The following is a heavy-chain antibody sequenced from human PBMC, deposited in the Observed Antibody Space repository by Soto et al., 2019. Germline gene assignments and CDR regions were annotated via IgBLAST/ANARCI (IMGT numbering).Heavy chain of an antibody. J-gene: IGHJ6*02. V-gene: IGHV5-51*01. CDR1: GYSFTSYW. CDR2: IYPGDSDT. Sequence: PGESVKISCKGSGYSFTSYWIGWVRQMPGKGLEWMGIIYPGDSDTRYSPSFQGQVTISADKSISTAYLQWSSLKASDTAMYYCASAVDSSSWYGNYGMDVWGQGTTVTSP. D-gene: IGHD6-13*01. CDR3: ASAVDSSSWYGNYGMDV.